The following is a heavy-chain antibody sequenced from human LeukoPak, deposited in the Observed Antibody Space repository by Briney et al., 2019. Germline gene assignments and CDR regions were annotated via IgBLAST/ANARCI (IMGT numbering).Heavy chain of an antibody. CDR2: INPNSGGT. J-gene: IGHJ4*02. V-gene: IGHV1-2*02. D-gene: IGHD3-16*02. CDR1: GYTFTGYY. CDR3: ARPYDYVWGSYLPDY. Sequence: ASVKVSCKASGYTFTGYYMHWVRQAPGQGLEWVGWINPNSGGTNYAQKFQGRVTMTRDTSISTAYMELRSLRSDDTAVYYCARPYDYVWGSYLPDYWGQGTLVTVSS.